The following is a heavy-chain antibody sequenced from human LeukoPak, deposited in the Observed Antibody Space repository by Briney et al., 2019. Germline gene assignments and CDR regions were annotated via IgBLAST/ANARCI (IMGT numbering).Heavy chain of an antibody. D-gene: IGHD2-2*01. CDR3: AGTRYANAWYAFDI. V-gene: IGHV4-59*02. CDR1: GGSVSSYY. CDR2: LSHSGSS. J-gene: IGHJ3*02. Sequence: SETLSLTCTVSGGSVSSYYWSWVRRPPGRGLEWIAYLSHSGSSDSNPSLTSRVTTLVDTSKNQFSLKLTSVTAADTAVYYCAGTRYANAWYAFDIWGHGTMVTVSS.